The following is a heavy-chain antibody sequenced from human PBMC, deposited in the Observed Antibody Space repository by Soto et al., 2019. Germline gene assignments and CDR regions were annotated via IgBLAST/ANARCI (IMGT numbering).Heavy chain of an antibody. V-gene: IGHV4-39*01. CDR2: IYYSGST. D-gene: IGHD2-15*01. CDR3: ARHRDCSGGSCYPYYYYYYGMDV. Sequence: SDTLSLTCTVSGGSISSSSYYWGWIRQPPGKGLEWIGSIYYSGSTYYNPSLKSRVTISVDTSKNQFSLKLSSVTAADTAVYYCARHRDCSGGSCYPYYYYYYGMDVWGQGTTVT. J-gene: IGHJ6*02. CDR1: GGSISSSSYY.